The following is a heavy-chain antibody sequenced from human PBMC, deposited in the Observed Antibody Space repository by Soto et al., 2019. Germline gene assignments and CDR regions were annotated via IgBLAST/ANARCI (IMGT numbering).Heavy chain of an antibody. V-gene: IGHV4-61*01. CDR1: GGSVSSGSYY. CDR2: IYYSGST. J-gene: IGHJ4*02. CDR3: ARESGYSYSYSSD. Sequence: PSETLSLTCTVSGGSVSSGSYYWSWIRQPPGKGLEWIGYIYYSGSTNYNPSLKSRVTISVDTSKNQFSLKLSSVTAADTAVYYCARESGYSYSYSSDWGQRTLVTVSS. D-gene: IGHD5-18*01.